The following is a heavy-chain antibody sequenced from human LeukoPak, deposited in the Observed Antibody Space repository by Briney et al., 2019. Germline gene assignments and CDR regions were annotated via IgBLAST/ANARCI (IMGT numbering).Heavy chain of an antibody. CDR2: ISAYNGNT. Sequence: ASVKVSCKASGYTFTNFGISWVRQAPGQGLEWMGWISAYNGNTNYAQKFQGRVTMTTDTSTTTAYMELRSLRSDDTAVYYCARDYEEYDYWGQGTLVTVSS. J-gene: IGHJ4*02. V-gene: IGHV1-18*01. CDR1: GYTFTNFG. D-gene: IGHD5-12*01. CDR3: ARDYEEYDY.